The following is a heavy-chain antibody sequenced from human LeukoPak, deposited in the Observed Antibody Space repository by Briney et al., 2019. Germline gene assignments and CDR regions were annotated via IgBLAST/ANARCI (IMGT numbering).Heavy chain of an antibody. V-gene: IGHV1-8*03. Sequence: ASVKVSCKASGYTFTSYDINWVRRATGQGLEWMGWMNPNSGNTGYAQKFQGRVTITRNTSISTAYMQLSSLRSEDTAVYYCARSPVYYYYYYYMDVWGKGTTVTVSS. J-gene: IGHJ6*03. CDR1: GYTFTSYD. D-gene: IGHD1-14*01. CDR3: ARSPVYYYYYYYMDV. CDR2: MNPNSGNT.